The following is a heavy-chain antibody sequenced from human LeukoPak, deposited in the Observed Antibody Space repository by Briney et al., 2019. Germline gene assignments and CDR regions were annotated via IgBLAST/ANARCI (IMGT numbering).Heavy chain of an antibody. CDR2: IKQDGSEK. CDR3: ARVEWYNWFDP. Sequence: GGSLRLSCAASGFTFSSCWMTWVRQAPGKGLEWVANIKQDGSEKYYVDSVKGRFTISRDNAKNSLYLQMNSLRAEDTAVYYCARVEWYNWFDPWGQGTLVTVSS. J-gene: IGHJ5*02. CDR1: GFTFSSCW. V-gene: IGHV3-7*01. D-gene: IGHD2-8*01.